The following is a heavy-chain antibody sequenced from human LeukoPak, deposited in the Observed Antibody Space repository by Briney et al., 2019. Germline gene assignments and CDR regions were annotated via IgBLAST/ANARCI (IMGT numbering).Heavy chain of an antibody. Sequence: SETLSLTCTVSGGSISSSSYYWGWIRQPPGKGLEWIGSIYYSGSTYYNPSLKSRVTISVDTSKNQFSLKLSSVTAADTAVYYCARDPSNVDTAMPVWYFDLWGRGTLVTVSS. D-gene: IGHD5-18*01. V-gene: IGHV4-39*07. J-gene: IGHJ2*01. CDR1: GGSISSSSYY. CDR3: ARDPSNVDTAMPVWYFDL. CDR2: IYYSGST.